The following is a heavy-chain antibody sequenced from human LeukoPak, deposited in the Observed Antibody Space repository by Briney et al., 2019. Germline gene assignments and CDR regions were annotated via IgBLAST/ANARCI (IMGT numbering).Heavy chain of an antibody. V-gene: IGHV4-39*01. CDR2: IYYSGST. CDR1: GGSISSSSYY. J-gene: IGHJ5*02. D-gene: IGHD3-3*01. CDR3: ASGVDYDFWSGYYTSWFDP. Sequence: SETLSLTCTVSGGSISSSSYYWGWIRQPPRRGLERIGSIYYSGSTYYNPSLKSRVTISVDTSKNQFSLRLSSVTAADTAVYYCASGVDYDFWSGYYTSWFDPWGQGTLVTVSS.